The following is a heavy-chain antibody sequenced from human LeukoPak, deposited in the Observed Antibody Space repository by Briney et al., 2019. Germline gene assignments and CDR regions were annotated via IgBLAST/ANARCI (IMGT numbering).Heavy chain of an antibody. Sequence: SETLSLTCAVSGGSISSNYWWSWVRQPPGKGLEWIGEIFHSGSINYKPSLKSRVTISIDKSKNQFSLKVTSVTAADTAVYYCARVRLGESSGYSLDYWGQGTLVTVSS. CDR1: GGSISSNYW. CDR3: ARVRLGESSGYSLDY. V-gene: IGHV4-4*02. J-gene: IGHJ4*02. CDR2: IFHSGSI. D-gene: IGHD3-22*01.